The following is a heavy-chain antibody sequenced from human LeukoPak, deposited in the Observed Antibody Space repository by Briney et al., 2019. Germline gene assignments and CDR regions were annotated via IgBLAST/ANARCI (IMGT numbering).Heavy chain of an antibody. CDR3: AKDDTMDV. V-gene: IGHV3-9*01. CDR2: ISWNSGSI. Sequence: GGSLRLSCAASGFTFDDYAMHWVRQAPGKGLEWASGISWNSGSIGYADSVKGRFTISRDNAKNSLYLQMDSLRAEDTALYYCAKDDTMDVWGKGTTVTVSS. J-gene: IGHJ6*04. CDR1: GFTFDDYA. D-gene: IGHD3-9*01.